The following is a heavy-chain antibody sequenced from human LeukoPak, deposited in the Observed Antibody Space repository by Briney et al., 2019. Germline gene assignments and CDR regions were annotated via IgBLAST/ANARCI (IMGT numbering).Heavy chain of an antibody. V-gene: IGHV3-33*01. J-gene: IGHJ6*02. CDR3: ARAVYTALPYYYYYGMDV. CDR2: IWYDGSNK. Sequence: GRSLRLSCAASGFTFSSYGMHWVRQAPGKGLEWVAVIWYDGSNKYYADSVKGRFTISRDNSKNTLYLQMNSLRAEDTAVYYCARAVYTALPYYYYYGMDVWGQGTTVTVSS. D-gene: IGHD2-2*02. CDR1: GFTFSSYG.